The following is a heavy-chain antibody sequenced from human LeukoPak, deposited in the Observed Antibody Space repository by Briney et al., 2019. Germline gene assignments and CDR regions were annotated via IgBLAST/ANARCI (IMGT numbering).Heavy chain of an antibody. D-gene: IGHD3-10*02. CDR3: ARDHYYVPDY. CDR2: INHSGST. Sequence: SETLSLTCAVYGGSFSGYYWSWIRQPPGKGLEWIGEINHSGSTNYNPSLKSRVTISVDTSKNQFSLKLSSVTAADTAVYYCARDHYYVPDYWGQGTLVTVSS. J-gene: IGHJ4*02. CDR1: GGSFSGYY. V-gene: IGHV4-34*01.